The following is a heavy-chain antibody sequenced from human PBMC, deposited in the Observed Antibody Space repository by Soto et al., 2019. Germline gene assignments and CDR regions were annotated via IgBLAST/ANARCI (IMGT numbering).Heavy chain of an antibody. Sequence: LRLSCAASGFTFSSNGMHWVRQAPGKGLEWVAVISYDGSNKYYADSVKGRFTISRDNSKNTLYLQMNSLRAEDTAVYYCAKDESYYDSSGYYSNWFDPWGQGTLVTVSS. CDR3: AKDESYYDSSGYYSNWFDP. CDR1: GFTFSSNG. V-gene: IGHV3-30*18. CDR2: ISYDGSNK. D-gene: IGHD3-22*01. J-gene: IGHJ5*02.